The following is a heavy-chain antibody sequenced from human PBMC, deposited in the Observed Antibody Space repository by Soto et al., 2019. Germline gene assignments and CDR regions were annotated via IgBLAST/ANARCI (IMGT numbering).Heavy chain of an antibody. J-gene: IGHJ6*02. CDR3: ARGLLTSGPHGYGMDV. CDR1: GYTFTSYA. V-gene: IGHV1-3*01. CDR2: INAGNGNT. Sequence: ASVKVSCKASGYTFTSYAMHWVRQAPGQRLEWMGWINAGNGNTKYSQKFQGRVTITRDTSASTAYMELSRLRSEDTAVYYCARGLLTSGPHGYGMDVWGQGTTVTVSS. D-gene: IGHD2-15*01.